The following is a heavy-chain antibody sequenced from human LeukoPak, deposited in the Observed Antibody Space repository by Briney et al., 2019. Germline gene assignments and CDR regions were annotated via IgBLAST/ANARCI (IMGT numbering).Heavy chain of an antibody. CDR1: GYTLTELS. J-gene: IGHJ4*02. V-gene: IGHV1-24*01. CDR3: ASGDYSNYYDSSGYYVY. D-gene: IGHD3-22*01. CDR2: FDPEDGET. Sequence: ASVKVSCKVSGYTLTELSMHWVQQAPGKGLEWMGGFDPEDGETIYAQKFQGRVTITADESTSTAYMELSSLRSEDTAVYYCASGDYSNYYDSSGYYVYWGQGTLVTVSS.